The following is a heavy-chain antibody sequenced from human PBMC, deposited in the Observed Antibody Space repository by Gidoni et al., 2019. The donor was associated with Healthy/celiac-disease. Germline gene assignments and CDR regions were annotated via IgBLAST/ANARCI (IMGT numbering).Heavy chain of an antibody. CDR2: IYYSGST. V-gene: IGHV4-39*07. D-gene: IGHD3-10*01. Sequence: QLQLQESGPGLVKPSETLSLTCTVSGGSISSSSYYWGWIRQPPGKGLEWIGSIYYSGSTYYNPSLKSRVTISVDTSKNQFSLKLSSVTAADTAVYYCARDSITMVRGVIITTSTLDYWGQGTLVTVSS. CDR3: ARDSITMVRGVIITTSTLDY. CDR1: GGSISSSSYY. J-gene: IGHJ4*02.